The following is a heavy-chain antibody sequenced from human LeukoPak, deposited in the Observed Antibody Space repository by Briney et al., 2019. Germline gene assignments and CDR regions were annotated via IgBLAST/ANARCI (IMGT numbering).Heavy chain of an antibody. CDR3: ASDGHCRDDACSQVWYFGP. CDR2: IIPVLDIV. CDR1: GGTFSFYA. D-gene: IGHD5-24*01. V-gene: IGHV1-69*04. J-gene: IGHJ5*02. Sequence: SVKVSCKASGGTFSFYAMNWVRQAPGQGLEWVGRIIPVLDIVTYAQRFQGRVTITADKSTNTADMELSSLTSEDTAVYYCASDGHCRDDACSQVWYFGPWGQGTRVTASA.